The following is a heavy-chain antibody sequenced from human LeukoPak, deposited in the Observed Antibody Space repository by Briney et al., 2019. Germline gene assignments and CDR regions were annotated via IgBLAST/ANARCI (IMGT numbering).Heavy chain of an antibody. CDR2: ISSSSSYI. Sequence: PGGSLRLSCAASGFTFSSYSMNWVRQAPGKGLECVSSISSSSSYIYYADSVKRRFTISRDNAKNSLYLQMNSLRAEDTAVYYCARVMTTAPYSWFDPWGQGTLVTVSS. CDR1: GFTFSSYS. V-gene: IGHV3-21*01. J-gene: IGHJ5*02. CDR3: ARVMTTAPYSWFDP. D-gene: IGHD4-11*01.